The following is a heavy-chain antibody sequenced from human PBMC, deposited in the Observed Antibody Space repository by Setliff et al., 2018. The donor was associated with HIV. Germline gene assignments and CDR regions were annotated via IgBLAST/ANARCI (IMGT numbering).Heavy chain of an antibody. CDR3: ARGALRFLEWFQIDP. J-gene: IGHJ5*02. CDR1: GYTFTSYG. D-gene: IGHD3-3*01. Sequence: ASVKVSCKASGYTFTSYGISWVRQAPGQGLEWMGWISAYNGNTNYAQKLQGRVTMTTDTSTSTAYLELSNLRSDDTAVYYCARGALRFLEWFQIDPWGQGTLVTVSS. CDR2: ISAYNGNT. V-gene: IGHV1-18*01.